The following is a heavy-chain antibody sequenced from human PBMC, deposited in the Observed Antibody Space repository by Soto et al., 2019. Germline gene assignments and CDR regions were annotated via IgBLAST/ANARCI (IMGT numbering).Heavy chain of an antibody. Sequence: GGSLRLSCAASGFTFSTYGVHWVRQAPGKGLEWVAVISYDGDNKYYVDSVKGRFTISRDNSKNTLFLQMDSLRAEDTAVYHCAKDVKDYAESTGLDYWGRGILVTVSS. CDR1: GFTFSTYG. J-gene: IGHJ4*02. D-gene: IGHD3-22*01. CDR3: AKDVKDYAESTGLDY. V-gene: IGHV3-30*18. CDR2: ISYDGDNK.